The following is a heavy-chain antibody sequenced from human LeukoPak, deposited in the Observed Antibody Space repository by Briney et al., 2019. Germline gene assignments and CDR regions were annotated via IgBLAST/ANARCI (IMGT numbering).Heavy chain of an antibody. CDR2: INHSGST. CDR1: GGSFSGYY. CDR3: ARAPRYYYYGMDV. J-gene: IGHJ6*02. V-gene: IGHV4-34*01. Sequence: PSETLSLTCAVYGGSFSGYYWSWIRQPPGKGLEWIGEINHSGSTNYDPSLKSRVTISVDTSKNQFSLKLSSVTAADTAVYYCARAPRYYYYGMDVWGQGTTVTVSS.